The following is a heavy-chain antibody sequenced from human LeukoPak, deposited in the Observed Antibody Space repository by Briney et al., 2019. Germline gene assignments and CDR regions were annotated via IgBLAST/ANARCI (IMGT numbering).Heavy chain of an antibody. CDR3: ARGGRQLLWFGELNWFDP. J-gene: IGHJ5*02. V-gene: IGHV4-34*01. CDR2: MNHSGST. Sequence: PPETLSLTCAVYGGSFSGYYWSWIRQPPGKGLEWIGEMNHSGSTNYNPSLKSRVTISVDTSKNQFSLKLSSVTAADTAVYYCARGGRQLLWFGELNWFDPWGQGTLVSVST. CDR1: GGSFSGYY. D-gene: IGHD3-10*01.